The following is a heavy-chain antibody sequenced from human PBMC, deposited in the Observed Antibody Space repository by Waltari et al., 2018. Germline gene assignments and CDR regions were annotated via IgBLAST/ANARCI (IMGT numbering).Heavy chain of an antibody. V-gene: IGHV4-61*02. D-gene: IGHD6-13*01. CDR3: ARGGAAGIFDY. CDR1: GGSISSGRYY. CDR2: IYTSGST. Sequence: QVQLQESGPGLVKPSQTLSLTCTVSGGSISSGRYYWSWIRQPAGKGLEWIGRIYTSGSTNYNPSLKSRVTISVDTSKNQFSLKLSSVTAADTAVYYCARGGAAGIFDYWGQGTLVTVSS. J-gene: IGHJ4*02.